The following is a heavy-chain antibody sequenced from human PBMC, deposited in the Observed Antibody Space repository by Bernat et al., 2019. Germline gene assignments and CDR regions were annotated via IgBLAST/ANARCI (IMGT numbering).Heavy chain of an antibody. CDR3: ARQVVGYYGSGSKTNWFDP. J-gene: IGHJ5*02. V-gene: IGHV4-59*08. CDR1: GGSISSYY. CDR2: IYYSGST. Sequence: QVQLQESGPGLVKPSETLSLTCTVSGGSISSYYWSWIRQPPEKGLEWIGYIYYSGSTNYNPSLKSRVTISVDTSKNQFSLKLSSVTAADTAVYYCARQVVGYYGSGSKTNWFDPWGQGTLVTVSS. D-gene: IGHD3-10*01.